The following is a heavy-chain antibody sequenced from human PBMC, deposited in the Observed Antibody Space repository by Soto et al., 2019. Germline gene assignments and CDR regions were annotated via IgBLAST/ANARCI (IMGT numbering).Heavy chain of an antibody. J-gene: IGHJ3*02. D-gene: IGHD6-6*01. CDR1: GGSISSGDYY. V-gene: IGHV4-30-4*01. CDR3: ARDVGEVDYSSSSAAFDI. Sequence: QVQLQESGPGLVKPSQTLSLTCSVSGGSISSGDYYWSWIRQSPGKGLEWIAYIYYSGIIYYNPSLKSRVTMSTDTSKTQLFLNLDSVTAADTAMYYCARDVGEVDYSSSSAAFDIWGQGTMVTVSS. CDR2: IYYSGII.